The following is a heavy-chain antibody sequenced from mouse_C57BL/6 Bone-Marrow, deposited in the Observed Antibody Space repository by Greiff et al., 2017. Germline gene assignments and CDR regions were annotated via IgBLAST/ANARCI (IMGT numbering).Heavy chain of an antibody. CDR1: GYTFTSYW. J-gene: IGHJ1*03. D-gene: IGHD2-4*01. CDR2: IYPSDSET. V-gene: IGHV1-61*01. Sequence: QVQLQQPGAELVRPGSSVKLSCKASGYTFTSYWMDWVKQRPGQGLEWIGNIYPSDSETHYNQKFKDKATLNVDKSSSTAYMQLSSLTSEDSAVYYGASPYYDYDGRYFDVWGTGTTVTVSS. CDR3: ASPYYDYDGRYFDV.